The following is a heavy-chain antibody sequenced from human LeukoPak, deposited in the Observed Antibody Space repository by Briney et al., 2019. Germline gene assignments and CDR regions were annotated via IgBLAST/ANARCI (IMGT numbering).Heavy chain of an antibody. CDR2: IYYSGST. CDR3: ARSSITIFGPRSGPNYYYYYMDV. J-gene: IGHJ6*03. CDR1: GGSISSHY. D-gene: IGHD3-3*01. Sequence: PSETLSLTCTDSGGSISSHYWSWIRQPPGKGLEWIGYIYYSGSTNYNPSLKSRVTISVDTSKNQFSLKLSSVTAADTAVYYCARSSITIFGPRSGPNYYYYYMDVWGKGTTVTVSS. V-gene: IGHV4-59*11.